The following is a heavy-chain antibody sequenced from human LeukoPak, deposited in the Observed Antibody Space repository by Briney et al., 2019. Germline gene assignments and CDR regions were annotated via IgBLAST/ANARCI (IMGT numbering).Heavy chain of an antibody. D-gene: IGHD2-8*01. CDR1: GYNFISYY. V-gene: IGHV1-46*01. Sequence: ASVKVSCKASGYNFISYYMHWVRQAPRQGFEWMGIINPSGGSTSYAQKFQDRVTMTRDTSTSTVYMELSSLKSEDTAVYYCAREDVVLVDAVRYQYYGMDVWGQGTTVTVSS. CDR3: AREDVVLVDAVRYQYYGMDV. J-gene: IGHJ6*02. CDR2: INPSGGST.